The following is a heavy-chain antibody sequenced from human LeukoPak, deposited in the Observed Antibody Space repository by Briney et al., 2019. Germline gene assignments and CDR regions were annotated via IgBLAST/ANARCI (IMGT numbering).Heavy chain of an antibody. CDR3: ARAVAPGVVDY. Sequence: SETLSLTCAVSGYSISSGYYWGWIRQPPGKGLEWIGSIYHSGSTYYNPSLKSRVTISVDTSKNQFSLKLSSVTAADTAVYYCARAVAPGVVDYWGQGTLVTVSS. J-gene: IGHJ4*02. CDR1: GYSISSGYY. CDR2: IYHSGST. D-gene: IGHD6-19*01. V-gene: IGHV4-38-2*01.